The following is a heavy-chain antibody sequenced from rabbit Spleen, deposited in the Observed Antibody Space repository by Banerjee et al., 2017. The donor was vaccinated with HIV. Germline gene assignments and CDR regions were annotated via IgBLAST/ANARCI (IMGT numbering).Heavy chain of an antibody. CDR2: IYAGSFGSA. Sequence: QEQLVESGGGLVQPEGSLTLTCTASGFTLSSYYMCWVRQAPGKGLEWVTCIYAGSFGSAVYASWAKGRFTISKTSSTAVTLQMTSLTAADTATYFCARNYVNAFDPWGQGTLVTVS. V-gene: IGHV1S45*01. CDR3: ARNYVNAFDP. J-gene: IGHJ2*01. CDR1: GFTLSSYY. D-gene: IGHD1-1*01.